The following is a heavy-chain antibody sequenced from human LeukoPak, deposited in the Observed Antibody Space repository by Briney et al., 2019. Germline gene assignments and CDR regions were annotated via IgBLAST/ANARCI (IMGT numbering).Heavy chain of an antibody. D-gene: IGHD3-9*01. CDR3: ARSYYDILTAYLYYFDY. J-gene: IGHJ4*02. Sequence: PSETLSLTCTVSGGSISSSSYYWGWIRQPPGKGLEWIGNIYYSGSTSYNPSLKSRITISVDTSKNQFSLKLSSVTAADTAVYYCARSYYDILTAYLYYFDYWGQGTLVTVSS. V-gene: IGHV4-39*01. CDR2: IYYSGST. CDR1: GGSISSSSYY.